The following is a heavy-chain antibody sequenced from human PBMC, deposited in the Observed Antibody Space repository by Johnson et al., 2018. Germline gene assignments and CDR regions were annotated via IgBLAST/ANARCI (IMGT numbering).Heavy chain of an antibody. D-gene: IGHD3-22*01. V-gene: IGHV3-20*04. CDR3: AKDVGETMIVVVIDYFQH. CDR2: INSDGSST. CDR1: GFTFDDYG. Sequence: VQLVESGGGVVRPGGSLRLSCAASGFTFDDYGMSWVRQAPGKGLEWVSGINSDGSSTSYADSVTGRFTISRDNAKNTLYLQMKSLRAEDTAVYYCAKDVGETMIVVVIDYFQHWGQGTLVTVSS. J-gene: IGHJ1*01.